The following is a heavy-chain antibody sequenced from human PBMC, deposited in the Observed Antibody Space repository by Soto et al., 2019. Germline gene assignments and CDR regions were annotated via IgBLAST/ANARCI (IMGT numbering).Heavy chain of an antibody. CDR2: INHSGST. D-gene: IGHD2-2*01. V-gene: IGHV4-34*01. J-gene: IGHJ5*02. CDR3: ARLPYCSSTSCNGVSHWFDP. Sequence: PSETLSLTCAVYGGSFSGYYWSWIRQPPGKGLEWIGEINHSGSTNYNPSLKSRVTISVDTSKNQFSLKLSSVTAADTAVYYCARLPYCSSTSCNGVSHWFDPWRQGTLVTVSS. CDR1: GGSFSGYY.